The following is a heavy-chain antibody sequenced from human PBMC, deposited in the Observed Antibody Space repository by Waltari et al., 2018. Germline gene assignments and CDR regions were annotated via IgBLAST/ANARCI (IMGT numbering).Heavy chain of an antibody. J-gene: IGHJ4*02. CDR1: GFTFSDHA. V-gene: IGHV3-30*04. Sequence: QVHLVESGGGVVQPGRSLRLSCVGSGFTFSDHAMHWVRQAPGKGLEGVASISYEGSNKYYADSVRGRFTISRDNSKNMLYLEMNSLRAEDTAVYYCARDLYSSGPREADSWGQGTLVAVSS. CDR3: ARDLYSSGPREADS. CDR2: ISYEGSNK. D-gene: IGHD3-22*01.